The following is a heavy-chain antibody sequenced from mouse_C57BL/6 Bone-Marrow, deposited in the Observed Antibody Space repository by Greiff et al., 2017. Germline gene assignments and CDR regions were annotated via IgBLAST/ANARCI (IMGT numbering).Heavy chain of an antibody. Sequence: EVKLMESGGGLVQPGGSLKLSCAASGFTFSDYGMAWVRQAPRKGPEWVAFISNLAYSIYYADTVAGRFTISRENAKNTLYLEMSSLRSEDTAMYYCARRGGYDYDGGFAYWGQGTLVTVSA. CDR1: GFTFSDYG. CDR2: ISNLAYSI. V-gene: IGHV5-15*04. J-gene: IGHJ3*01. D-gene: IGHD2-4*01. CDR3: ARRGGYDYDGGFAY.